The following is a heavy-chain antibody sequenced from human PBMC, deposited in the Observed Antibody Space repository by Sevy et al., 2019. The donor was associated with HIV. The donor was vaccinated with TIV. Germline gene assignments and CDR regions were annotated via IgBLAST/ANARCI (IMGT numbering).Heavy chain of an antibody. V-gene: IGHV3-21*01. CDR1: GITFTIYT. Sequence: GGSLILSCAASGITFTIYTMNWVRQAPGKGLEWVSSISSSSSYIYYADSVKGRFTISRDNAKSSLYLQMNSLRAEDTAVYYCAREDSNGVCYSHWGQGTLVTVSS. J-gene: IGHJ4*02. CDR2: ISSSSSYI. D-gene: IGHD2-8*01. CDR3: AREDSNGVCYSH.